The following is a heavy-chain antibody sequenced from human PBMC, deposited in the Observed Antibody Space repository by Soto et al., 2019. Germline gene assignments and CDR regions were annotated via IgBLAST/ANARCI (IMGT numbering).Heavy chain of an antibody. CDR1: GDSVSSNSAA. Sequence: SQTLSLTCAISGDSVSSNSAAWNWIRQSPSRGLEWLGRTYYRSKWYNDYAVSVKSRITINPDTSKNQYSLQLNSVTPKDTAVYYCAREASITIFGVVPNIYYYMDVWGKGTTVTVSS. CDR2: TYYRSKWYN. D-gene: IGHD3-3*01. CDR3: AREASITIFGVVPNIYYYMDV. J-gene: IGHJ6*03. V-gene: IGHV6-1*01.